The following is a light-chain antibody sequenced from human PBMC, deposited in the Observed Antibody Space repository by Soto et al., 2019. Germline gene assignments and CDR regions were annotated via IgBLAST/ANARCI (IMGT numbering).Light chain of an antibody. CDR3: QQYYTTPLT. CDR1: QSVLYSSNNKNY. CDR2: WAS. Sequence: DIVMTQSPDSLAVSLGERATINCQSSQSVLYSSNNKNYLAWYQQKPGQPPKLLIYWASTRESGVPDRFSGSGSGTDFTLTIGSLQAEDVAVYYCQQYYTTPLTFGGGTKVEIK. J-gene: IGKJ4*01. V-gene: IGKV4-1*01.